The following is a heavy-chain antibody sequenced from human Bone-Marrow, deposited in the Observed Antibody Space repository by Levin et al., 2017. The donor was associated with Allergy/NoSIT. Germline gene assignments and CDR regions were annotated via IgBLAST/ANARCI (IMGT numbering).Heavy chain of an antibody. V-gene: IGHV1-18*01. D-gene: IGHD4-17*01. CDR3: ARPPTYGDYFDF. J-gene: IGHJ4*02. CDR2: ISAYNGNT. CDR1: GYTFTNHG. Sequence: GASVKVSCKTSGYTFTNHGVGWVRQAPGQGPEWMGWISAYNGNTHYAQKLQGRLTLTTDTSTSTAYMELRSLRSDDTAVYYCARPPTYGDYFDFWGQGTLVTVSS.